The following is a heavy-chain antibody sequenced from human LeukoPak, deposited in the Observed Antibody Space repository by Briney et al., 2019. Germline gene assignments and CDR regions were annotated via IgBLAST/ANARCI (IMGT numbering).Heavy chain of an antibody. V-gene: IGHV1-69*04. CDR1: GGTFSSYA. CDR2: IIPIFGIA. J-gene: IGHJ4*02. Sequence: SVKVSCKASGGTFSSYAISWVRQAPGQGLEWMGRIIPIFGIANYAQKFQGRVTITADKSTSTAYMELSSLRSEDTAVYYCASSSQVGATTVFDYWGQGTLVTVSS. D-gene: IGHD1-26*01. CDR3: ASSSQVGATTVFDY.